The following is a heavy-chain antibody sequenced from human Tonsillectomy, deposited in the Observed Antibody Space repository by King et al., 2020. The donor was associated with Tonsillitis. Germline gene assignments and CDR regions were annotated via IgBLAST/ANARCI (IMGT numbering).Heavy chain of an antibody. CDR3: ARFPRYDILTGHRKYKTYFDY. CDR2: INHSGST. CDR1: GGSFSGYY. J-gene: IGHJ4*02. D-gene: IGHD3-9*01. Sequence: HVQLQQWGAGLLKPSETLSLTCAVSGGSFSGYYWSWLRQPPGKGLEWIGKINHSGSTNYNPSLKSRVTISVDTSKNQFSLKLSSVTAADTAVYYCARFPRYDILTGHRKYKTYFDYWGQGTLVTVSS. V-gene: IGHV4-34*01.